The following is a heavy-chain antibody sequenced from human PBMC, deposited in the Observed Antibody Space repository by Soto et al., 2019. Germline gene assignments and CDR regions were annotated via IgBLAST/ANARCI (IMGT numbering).Heavy chain of an antibody. CDR1: GFIFSSFW. J-gene: IGHJ2*01. Sequence: EVPLVDSGGGLVQPGGSLRLSCAGSGFIFSSFWMHWVRQVPGKGLVWVSRITNVGGGTTYADSVHGRFTISRDNAKNTRYLQMNSLRVEETAVYYCARGMQGSRYFDLWGRGTLVTVSS. V-gene: IGHV3-74*01. CDR3: ARGMQGSRYFDL. CDR2: ITNVGGGT.